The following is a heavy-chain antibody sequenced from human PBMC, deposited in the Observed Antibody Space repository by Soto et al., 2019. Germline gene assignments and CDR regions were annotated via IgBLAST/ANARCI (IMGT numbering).Heavy chain of an antibody. CDR1: GGSISSSSYY. J-gene: IGHJ4*02. D-gene: IGHD2-15*01. CDR2: IYYSGST. Sequence: QLQLQESGPGLVKPSETLSLTCTVSGGSISSSSYYWGWIRQPPGKALEWIGSIYYSGSTYYHQSLKSRVTISVDTSKNQFSLKLSSVTAADTAVYYCARHTPAISISDHWGQGTLVTVSS. V-gene: IGHV4-39*01. CDR3: ARHTPAISISDH.